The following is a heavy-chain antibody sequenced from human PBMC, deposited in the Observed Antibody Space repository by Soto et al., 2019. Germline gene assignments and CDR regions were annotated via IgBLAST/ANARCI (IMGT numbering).Heavy chain of an antibody. Sequence: ASETLSLTCTVSGGSISSYYWSWIRQPPGKGLEWIGYIYYSGSTNYNPSLKSRVTISVDTSKNQFSLKLSSVTAADTAVYYCARAYGDYVFDYWRQGTLVTVSS. CDR1: GGSISSYY. CDR2: IYYSGST. V-gene: IGHV4-59*01. D-gene: IGHD4-17*01. J-gene: IGHJ4*02. CDR3: ARAYGDYVFDY.